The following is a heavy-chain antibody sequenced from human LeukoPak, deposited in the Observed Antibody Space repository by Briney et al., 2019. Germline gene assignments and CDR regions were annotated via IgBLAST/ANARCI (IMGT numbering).Heavy chain of an antibody. D-gene: IGHD3-22*01. Sequence: SETLSLTCAVYGGSFSGYYWSWIRQPPGKGLEWIGEINHSGSTNCNPSLKSRVTISVDTSKNQFSLKLSSVTAADTAVYYCARGENVRLYYYDSSGYELDYWGQGTLVTVSS. CDR3: ARGENVRLYYYDSSGYELDY. V-gene: IGHV4-34*01. CDR2: INHSGST. J-gene: IGHJ4*02. CDR1: GGSFSGYY.